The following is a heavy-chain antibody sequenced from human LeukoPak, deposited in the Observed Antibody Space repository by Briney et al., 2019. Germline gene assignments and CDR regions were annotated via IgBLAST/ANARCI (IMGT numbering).Heavy chain of an antibody. J-gene: IGHJ4*02. CDR1: GGSISSYY. Sequence: SETLSLTCTVSGGSISSYYWSWIRQPPGKGLEWIGYIYYSGSTNYDPSLESRVTISVDTSKNQFSLKLSSVTAADTAVYYCARQSRVVPAAIYYWGQGTLVTVSS. CDR3: ARQSRVVPAAIYY. CDR2: IYYSGST. V-gene: IGHV4-59*08. D-gene: IGHD2-2*01.